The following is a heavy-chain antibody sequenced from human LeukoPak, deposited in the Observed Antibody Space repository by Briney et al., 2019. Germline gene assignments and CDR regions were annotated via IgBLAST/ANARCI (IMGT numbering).Heavy chain of an antibody. CDR3: ARGDFWSGYPQYYFDY. J-gene: IGHJ4*02. CDR1: GFTFSSYA. CDR2: ISYDGSNK. V-gene: IGHV3-30*04. D-gene: IGHD3-3*01. Sequence: GGSLRLSCAASGFTFSSYAMHWVRQAPGKGLEWVAVISYDGSNKYYADSVKGRFTISRDNSKNTLYLQMNSLSAEDTAVYYCARGDFWSGYPQYYFDYWGQGTLVTVSS.